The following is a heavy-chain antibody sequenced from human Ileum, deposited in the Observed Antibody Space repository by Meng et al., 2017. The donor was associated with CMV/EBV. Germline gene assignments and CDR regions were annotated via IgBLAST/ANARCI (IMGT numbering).Heavy chain of an antibody. J-gene: IGHJ4*02. CDR1: GFTFNTYA. Sequence: EVQLWECWGGLVPPGWSLRLSCAASGFTFNTYAMGWVRQAPGKGLEWVSTISYTGTDTYYTYYADSVKGRFTISRDNSKNTLHLQLNNLRAEDTAVYYCARYSSAWSFDYWGQGILVTVSS. V-gene: IGHV3-23*01. CDR2: ISYTGTDTYYT. CDR3: ARYSSAWSFDY. D-gene: IGHD6-19*01.